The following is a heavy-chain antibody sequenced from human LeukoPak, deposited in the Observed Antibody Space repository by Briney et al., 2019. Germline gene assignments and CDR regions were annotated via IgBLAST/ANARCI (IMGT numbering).Heavy chain of an antibody. CDR3: ATSSGWKSNIDY. CDR1: GYTFNGYY. D-gene: IGHD6-19*01. J-gene: IGHJ4*02. Sequence: ASVKVSCKDSGYTFNGYYIHWVRQAPGQGLEWMGWINPNSGGTNYAQKFQGRVNMTRDTSLSTAYMELRRLRSDDTAVFYCATSSGWKSNIDYWGQGTLVTVPS. V-gene: IGHV1-2*02. CDR2: INPNSGGT.